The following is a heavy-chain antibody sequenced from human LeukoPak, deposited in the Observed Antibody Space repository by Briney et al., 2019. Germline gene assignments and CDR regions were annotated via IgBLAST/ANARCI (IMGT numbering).Heavy chain of an antibody. J-gene: IGHJ4*02. CDR1: GFTFSSYG. Sequence: GGTLRLSRAASGFTFSSYGMSWVRQAPGKGLEWVSAISGSGGSTYYADSVKGRFTISRDNSKNTLYLQMNSLRAEDTAVYYCAKAVASPYYFDYWGQGTLVTVSS. CDR2: ISGSGGST. CDR3: AKAVASPYYFDY. V-gene: IGHV3-23*01.